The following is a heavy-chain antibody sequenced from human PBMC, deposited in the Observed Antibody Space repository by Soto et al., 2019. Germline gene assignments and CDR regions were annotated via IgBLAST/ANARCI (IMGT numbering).Heavy chain of an antibody. D-gene: IGHD3-16*01. CDR2: IYSGGSS. J-gene: IGHJ4*02. CDR3: ARGYWVEGYGAGTYFDY. Sequence: GGSLRLSCTTSGFTVSSSHMTWFRQAPGKGLEWVSVIYSGGSSYYAVSVQGRFTISRDSSKNTLYLQMNSLRAEDTAVYYCARGYWVEGYGAGTYFDYWGQGTLVTVSS. CDR1: GFTVSSSH. V-gene: IGHV3-53*01.